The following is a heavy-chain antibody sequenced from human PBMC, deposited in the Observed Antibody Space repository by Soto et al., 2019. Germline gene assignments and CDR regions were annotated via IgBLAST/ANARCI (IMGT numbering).Heavy chain of an antibody. V-gene: IGHV4-30-4*01. CDR3: ATESGSTYGYFDH. Sequence: SETLSLTCTVSGGSVTSDEDYWTWIRQSPGKGLEWIGYISNSGSTGYNPSLKTRLSMSVDRSKNQFTLRLTSVTAADTAVYFCATESGSTYGYFDHWGQGAQVTVSS. D-gene: IGHD5-18*01. CDR1: GGSVTSDEDY. CDR2: ISNSGST. J-gene: IGHJ4*02.